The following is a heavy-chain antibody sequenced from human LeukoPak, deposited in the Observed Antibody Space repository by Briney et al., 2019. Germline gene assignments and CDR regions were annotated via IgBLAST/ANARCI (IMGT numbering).Heavy chain of an antibody. V-gene: IGHV4-34*01. CDR2: INHSGST. J-gene: IGHJ4*02. D-gene: IGHD1-26*01. CDR1: GGSFSGYY. Sequence: SETLSLTCAVYGGSFSGYYWSWIRQPPGKGLEWIGEINHSGSTNYNPSLKSRVTISVDTSKNQFSLKLSSVTAADTAVYYCARVGPRDPPVYYFDYWGQGTLVTVPS. CDR3: ARVGPRDPPVYYFDY.